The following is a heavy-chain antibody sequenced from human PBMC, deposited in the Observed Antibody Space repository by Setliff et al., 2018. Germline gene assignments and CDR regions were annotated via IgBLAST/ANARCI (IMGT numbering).Heavy chain of an antibody. D-gene: IGHD3-10*01. V-gene: IGHV4-39*07. CDR3: ATLLANYGSGMDV. CDR1: GGSISSSSYY. J-gene: IGHJ6*02. CDR2: LKYSGST. Sequence: SETLSLTCTVSGGSISSSSYYWGWIRQPPGKGLEWIGSLKYSGSTYYNPSLKSRVTISVDTSKNQFSLKLNSVTAADTAVYYCATLLANYGSGMDVWGQGTTVTVSS.